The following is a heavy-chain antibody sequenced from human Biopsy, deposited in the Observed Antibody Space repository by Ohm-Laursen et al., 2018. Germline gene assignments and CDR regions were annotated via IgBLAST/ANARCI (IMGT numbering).Heavy chain of an antibody. V-gene: IGHV4-59*01. Sequence: SDTLSLTCTVSGDSISSYYWSWIRQPPGKGLEWIGYVYYPGSTDYNPSLQSRVTISVDTSKNHFSLRLRSVTPADTAIYYCARDRGYYSDRTVPGYFHHWGQGTLVIVSS. CDR1: GDSISSYY. J-gene: IGHJ1*01. CDR3: ARDRGYYSDRTVPGYFHH. CDR2: VYYPGST. D-gene: IGHD3-22*01.